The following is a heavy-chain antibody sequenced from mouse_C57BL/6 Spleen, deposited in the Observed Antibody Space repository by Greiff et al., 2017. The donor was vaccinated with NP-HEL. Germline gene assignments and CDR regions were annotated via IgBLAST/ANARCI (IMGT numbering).Heavy chain of an antibody. J-gene: IGHJ2*01. CDR2: INPYNGDT. D-gene: IGHD1-1*01. V-gene: IGHV1-20*01. CDR3: ARGLLLRYSDYFDY. Sequence: VQLQQSGPELVKPGDSVKISCKASGYSFTGYFMNWVMQSHGKSLEWIGRINPYNGDTFYNQKFKGKATLTVDKSSSTAHMELRSLTSEDSAVYYCARGLLLRYSDYFDYWGQGTTLTVSS. CDR1: GYSFTGYF.